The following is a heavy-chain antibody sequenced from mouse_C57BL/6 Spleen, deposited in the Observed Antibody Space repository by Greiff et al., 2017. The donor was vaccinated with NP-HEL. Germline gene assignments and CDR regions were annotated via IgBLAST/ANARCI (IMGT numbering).Heavy chain of an antibody. CDR3: ARTSTGPWFAY. D-gene: IGHD4-1*01. Sequence: QVQLQQSDAELVKPGASVKISCKVSGYTFTDHTIHWMKQRPEQGLEWIGYIYPRDGSTKYNEKFKGKATLTVDTSSSTAYMELHSLTSEDSAVYFCARTSTGPWFAYWGQGTLVTVSA. CDR1: GYTFTDHT. J-gene: IGHJ3*01. CDR2: IYPRDGST. V-gene: IGHV1-78*01.